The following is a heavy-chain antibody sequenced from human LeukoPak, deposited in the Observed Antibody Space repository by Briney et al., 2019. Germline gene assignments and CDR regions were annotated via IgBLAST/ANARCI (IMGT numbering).Heavy chain of an antibody. CDR1: GYTFTSYD. CDR2: MNPNSGNT. D-gene: IGHD6-19*01. V-gene: IGHV1-8*01. CDR3: ARSSGWYNNWFDP. Sequence: GASVKVSCKASGYTFTSYDINWVRQATGQGIEWMGWMNPNSGNTGYAQKFQGKVTMTRNTSISTAYMELSSLRSGDTAVYYCARSSGWYNNWFDPWGQGTLVTVSS. J-gene: IGHJ5*02.